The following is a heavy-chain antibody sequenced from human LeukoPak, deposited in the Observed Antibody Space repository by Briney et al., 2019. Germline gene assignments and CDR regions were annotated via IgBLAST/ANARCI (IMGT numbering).Heavy chain of an antibody. CDR3: ARLYVVVVRMYDQ. CDR2: IYYSGST. D-gene: IGHD2-2*01. J-gene: IGHJ4*02. Sequence: SQTLSLTCTVSGGSISSGDYYWSWIRQPPGKGLEWIGYIYYSGSTYYNPSLKSRVTISVDTSKNQFSLKLSSVTAADTAVYYCARLYVVVVRMYDQWGQGTLVTVSS. CDR1: GGSISSGDYY. V-gene: IGHV4-30-4*01.